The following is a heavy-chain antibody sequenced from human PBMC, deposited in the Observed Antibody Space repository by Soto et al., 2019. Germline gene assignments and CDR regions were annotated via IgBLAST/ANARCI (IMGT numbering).Heavy chain of an antibody. D-gene: IGHD6-13*01. CDR2: IYHSGNT. CDR3: TRVLAALGNRWYFDL. Sequence: QVQLQESGPGLVKPSGTLSVTCAVSGGSISRSNWWSWVRQPPGKGLEWIGEIYHSGNTNYNPSLKSRVTISVDKSNNQSSLNLTSVTAADTAVYYCTRVLAALGNRWYFDLWGRGTLVSVSS. CDR1: GGSISRSNW. J-gene: IGHJ2*01. V-gene: IGHV4-4*02.